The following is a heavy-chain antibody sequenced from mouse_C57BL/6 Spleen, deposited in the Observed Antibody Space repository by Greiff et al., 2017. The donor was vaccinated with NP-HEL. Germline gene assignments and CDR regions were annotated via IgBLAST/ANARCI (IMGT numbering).Heavy chain of an antibody. CDR2: IWSDGST. V-gene: IGHV2-6*03. J-gene: IGHJ4*01. CDR1: GFSLTSYG. D-gene: IGHD2-4*01. CDR3: ARRGDYDNYYAMDY. Sequence: VKLVDSGPGLVAPSQSLSITCTVSGFSLTSYGVHWVRQPPGKGLEWLVVIWSDGSTTYNSALKSRLSISKDNSKSQVFLKMNSLQTDDTAMYYCARRGDYDNYYAMDYWGQGTSVTVSS.